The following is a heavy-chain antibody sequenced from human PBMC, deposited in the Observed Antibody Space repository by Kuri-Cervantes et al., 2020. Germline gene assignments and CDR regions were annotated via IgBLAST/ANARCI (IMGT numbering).Heavy chain of an antibody. D-gene: IGHD3-22*01. CDR1: GFTFSIYG. Sequence: GGSLRLSCAASGFTFSIYGMHWVRQAPDKSLEWVAFIRYDGANKYYADSVKGRFTISRDNSKNTVYLQMNSLRVEDTAVYHCAKRSGQYDSSGYYYYMDVWGKGTTVTVSS. V-gene: IGHV3-30*02. CDR2: IRYDGANK. CDR3: AKRSGQYDSSGYYYYMDV. J-gene: IGHJ6*03.